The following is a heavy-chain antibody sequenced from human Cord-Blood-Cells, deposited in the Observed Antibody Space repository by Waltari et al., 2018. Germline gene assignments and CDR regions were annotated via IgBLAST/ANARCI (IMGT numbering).Heavy chain of an antibody. CDR3: ARAYNWNYYFDY. CDR1: GYTFTSYA. J-gene: IGHJ4*02. D-gene: IGHD1-7*01. V-gene: IGHV1-3*01. CDR2: INAGNGNK. Sequence: QVQLVQSGAEVKKPGASVKVSCKASGYTFTSYAMHWVRQAAGQRLEWMGWINAGNGNKKYSQKFQGRLTITRDTSASTAYMELSSLRSEDTAVYYCARAYNWNYYFDYWGQGTLVTVSS.